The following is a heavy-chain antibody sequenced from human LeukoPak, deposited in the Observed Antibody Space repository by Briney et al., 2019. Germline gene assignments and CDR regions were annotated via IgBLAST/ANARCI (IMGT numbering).Heavy chain of an antibody. Sequence: ASVKVSCKASGYTFTAYAMHWVRQAPGQRLEWMGWINAGTGNTKYSQKFQDRVTITRDTSASTVYMELSSLRSEDTAVYYCARAYCSGGSCYSWNWLDPWGQGTLVTVYS. CDR1: GYTFTAYA. V-gene: IGHV1-3*01. D-gene: IGHD2-15*01. CDR3: ARAYCSGGSCYSWNWLDP. CDR2: INAGTGNT. J-gene: IGHJ5*02.